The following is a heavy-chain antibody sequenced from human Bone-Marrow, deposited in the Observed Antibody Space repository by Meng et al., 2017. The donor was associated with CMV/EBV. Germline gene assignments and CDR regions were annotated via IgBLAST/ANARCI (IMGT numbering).Heavy chain of an antibody. V-gene: IGHV3-NL1*01. Sequence: GESLKISCAASGFTFSSYGMHWVRQASGKGLQWVSTVSGTGRNTYYADSVKGRFTVSRDNSKNTLYLQMNSLRAEDTTVYYCAKGYDSGNYYFDYWGQGTLVTVSS. CDR3: AKGYDSGNYYFDY. CDR1: GFTFSSYG. D-gene: IGHD1-26*01. CDR2: VSGTGRNT. J-gene: IGHJ4*02.